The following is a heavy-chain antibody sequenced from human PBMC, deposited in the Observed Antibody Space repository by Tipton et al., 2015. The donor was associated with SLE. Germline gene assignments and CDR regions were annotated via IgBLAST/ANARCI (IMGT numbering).Heavy chain of an antibody. CDR1: GGSFSGYY. V-gene: IGHV4-34*01. J-gene: IGHJ5*02. CDR3: ARPNGAGTYSAGWFDP. CDR2: SHQSGTP. Sequence: TLSLTCAVYGGSFSGYYWSCIRQPPGKGREWIGESHQSGTPHYHPSFKSRVTISVDTSKNQFSLRLSSVTAADTAVYYCARPNGAGTYSAGWFDPWGQGNMLSVSS. D-gene: IGHD3-10*01.